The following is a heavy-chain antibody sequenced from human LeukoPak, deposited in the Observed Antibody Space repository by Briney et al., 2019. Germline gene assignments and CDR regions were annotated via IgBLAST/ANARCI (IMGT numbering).Heavy chain of an antibody. V-gene: IGHV4-59*12. CDR1: GGSISSYY. CDR3: ARDPDGGNSGFDY. J-gene: IGHJ4*02. D-gene: IGHD4-23*01. Sequence: SETLSLTCTVSGGSISSYYWSWIRQPPGKGLEWIGYIYYSGSTNYNPSLKSRVTISVDTSKNQFSLKLSSVTAADTAVYYCARDPDGGNSGFDYWGQGTLVTVSS. CDR2: IYYSGST.